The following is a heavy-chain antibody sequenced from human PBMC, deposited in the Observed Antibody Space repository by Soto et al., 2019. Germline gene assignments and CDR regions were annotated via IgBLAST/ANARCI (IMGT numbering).Heavy chain of an antibody. CDR3: ARATRYYDFWSGYFSDISNMDA. V-gene: IGHV1-46*01. CDR1: GYTFTSYY. Sequence: ASVKVSCKASGYTFTSYYMHWVRQAPGQGLEWMRIINPSGGSTSYAQKFQGRVTMTRDTSTSTVYMELSSLRSEDTAVYYCARATRYYDFWSGYFSDISNMDAWGQGTTVTVSS. J-gene: IGHJ6*02. D-gene: IGHD3-3*01. CDR2: INPSGGST.